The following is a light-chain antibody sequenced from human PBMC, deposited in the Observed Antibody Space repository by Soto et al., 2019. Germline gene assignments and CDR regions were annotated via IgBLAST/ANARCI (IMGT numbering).Light chain of an antibody. CDR2: DAS. CDR1: QTISGW. CDR3: QQVKSYPFT. Sequence: DIQMTQSPSTLSGSVGDRVTITCRASQTISGWLAWYQQKPGKAPKLLIYDASSLESGVSSRFSGSGSGTDFTLTISNLQPEDLATYYCQQVKSYPFTFGGGTKVDI. V-gene: IGKV1-5*01. J-gene: IGKJ4*01.